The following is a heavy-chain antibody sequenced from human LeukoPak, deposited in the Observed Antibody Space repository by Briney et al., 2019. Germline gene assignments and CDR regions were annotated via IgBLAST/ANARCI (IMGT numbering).Heavy chain of an antibody. V-gene: IGHV3-7*01. CDR2: IKEDGREK. CDR1: GFTFRSYA. Sequence: PGGSLRLSCAASGFTFRSYAMSWVRQAPGKGLEWVANIKEDGREKYNVDSVKGRFTISRDNAKNSLYLQMSSLRAEDTAVYYCARGGRPDYWGQGTLVTVSS. D-gene: IGHD3-10*01. CDR3: ARGGRPDY. J-gene: IGHJ4*02.